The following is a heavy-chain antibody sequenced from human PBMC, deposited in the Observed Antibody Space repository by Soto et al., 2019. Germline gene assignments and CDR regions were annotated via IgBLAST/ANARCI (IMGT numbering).Heavy chain of an antibody. CDR3: ARSRPMTSFVY. V-gene: IGHV4-59*01. CDR2: IYYSGST. J-gene: IGHJ4*02. CDR1: GCSINSYY. D-gene: IGHD2-21*02. Sequence: QVQLQESGPGLVKPSETLSLTCSVSGCSINSYYWSWIRQPPGKGLEWIGYIYYSGSTNYNPSLKGPVTLSIDTSQNPFSLKLSSVTAADTAVYYCARSRPMTSFVYWGQGALVTVSS.